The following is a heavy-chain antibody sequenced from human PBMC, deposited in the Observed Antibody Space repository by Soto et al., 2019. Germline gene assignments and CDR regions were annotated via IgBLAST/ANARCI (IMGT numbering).Heavy chain of an antibody. CDR2: IIPIFGTA. CDR3: ARGRDYYDSSGYYYDFDY. Sequence: SVKVSCKASGGTFSSYAISWVRQAPGQGLEWMGGIIPIFGTANYAQKFQGGVTITADESTSTAYMELSSLRSEDTAVYYCARGRDYYDSSGYYYDFDYWGQGTLVTVSS. J-gene: IGHJ4*02. V-gene: IGHV1-69*13. CDR1: GGTFSSYA. D-gene: IGHD3-22*01.